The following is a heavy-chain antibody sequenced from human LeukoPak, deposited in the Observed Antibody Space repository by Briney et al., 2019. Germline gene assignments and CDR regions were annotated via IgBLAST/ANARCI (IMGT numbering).Heavy chain of an antibody. CDR3: AKGTDSSGYYFYH. V-gene: IGHV3-23*01. Sequence: GGSQRLSCAASGFTFSSYAMSWVRQAPGKGLEWVSAISGSGGSTYYADSVKGRFTISRDNSKNTLYLQMNSLRAEDTAVYYCAKGTDSSGYYFYHWGQGTLVTVSS. D-gene: IGHD3-22*01. CDR2: ISGSGGST. J-gene: IGHJ4*02. CDR1: GFTFSSYA.